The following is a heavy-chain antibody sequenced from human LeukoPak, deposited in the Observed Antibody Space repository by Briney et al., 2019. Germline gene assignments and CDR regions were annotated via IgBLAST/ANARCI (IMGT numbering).Heavy chain of an antibody. V-gene: IGHV3-23*01. CDR1: EFDFTSHA. J-gene: IGHJ4*02. CDR2: ISISGTKT. CDR3: ANEIRPNDY. Sequence: GGSLRLSCAASEFDFTSHAMTWVRQAPGKGLEWVSAISISGTKTYYADSVKGRFTISRDNSKNTLYLQMNSLRVEDTAVYYCANEIRPNDYWGQGTLVTVSS.